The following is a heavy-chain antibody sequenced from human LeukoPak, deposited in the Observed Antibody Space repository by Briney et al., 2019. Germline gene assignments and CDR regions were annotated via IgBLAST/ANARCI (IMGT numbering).Heavy chain of an antibody. D-gene: IGHD2/OR15-2a*01. V-gene: IGHV1-2*02. CDR3: ARGPRLLRGWFDP. CDR2: INPNSGGT. CDR1: GYTFTGYY. Sequence: GASVTVSCKASGYTFTGYYMHWVRQAPGQGLEWMGWINPNSGGTNYAQKFQGRVTMTRDTSINTAYMELSRLGSDDTAVYYCARGPRLLRGWFDPWGQGTLVTVSS. J-gene: IGHJ5*02.